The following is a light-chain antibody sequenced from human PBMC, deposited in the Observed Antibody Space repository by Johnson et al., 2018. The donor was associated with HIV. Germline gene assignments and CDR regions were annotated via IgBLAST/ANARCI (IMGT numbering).Light chain of an antibody. V-gene: IGLV1-51*02. CDR1: SSNIGNNY. J-gene: IGLJ1*01. Sequence: QSVLTQPPSVSAAPGQKVTISCSGSSSNIGNNYVSWYQQLPGTAPKLLIYENNKRPSGIPDRFSGSKSGTSATLGITGLQTGDEADYYCGTWDSSLRGVFGPGTKVTVL. CDR3: GTWDSSLRGV. CDR2: ENN.